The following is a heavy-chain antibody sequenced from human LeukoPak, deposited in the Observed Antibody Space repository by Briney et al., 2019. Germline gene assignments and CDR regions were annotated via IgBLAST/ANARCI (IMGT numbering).Heavy chain of an antibody. CDR2: INHSGST. Sequence: SETLSLTCAVYGGSFSGYYWSWIRQPPGKGLEWIGEINHSGSTNCNPSLKSRVTISVDTSKNQFSLKLSSVTAADTAVYYCGRGGGAVADSFDYWGQGTLVTVSS. CDR3: GRGGGAVADSFDY. CDR1: GGSFSGYY. J-gene: IGHJ4*02. D-gene: IGHD6-19*01. V-gene: IGHV4-34*01.